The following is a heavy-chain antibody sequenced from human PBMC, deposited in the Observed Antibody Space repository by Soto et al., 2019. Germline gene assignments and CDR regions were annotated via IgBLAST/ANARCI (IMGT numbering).Heavy chain of an antibody. D-gene: IGHD3-16*02. V-gene: IGHV3-30*03. Sequence: QVQLVESGGTVVQPGRSLRLSCAGSPFSFSSYAIHWVRQAPGKGLQWLAVISHDGSKNHYADSVKGRFTVSRDNSENILYLEMNSLRDEDTALYYCVASDLSFDYWGQGTLVTVSS. CDR1: PFSFSSYA. J-gene: IGHJ4*02. CDR3: VASDLSFDY. CDR2: ISHDGSKN.